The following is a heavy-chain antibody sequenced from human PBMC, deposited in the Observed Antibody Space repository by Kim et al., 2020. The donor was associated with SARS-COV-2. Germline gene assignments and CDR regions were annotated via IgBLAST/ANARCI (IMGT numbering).Heavy chain of an antibody. J-gene: IGHJ3*02. CDR1: GFTFSNAW. D-gene: IGHD3-16*01. V-gene: IGHV3-15*01. CDR2: IKSKTDGGTT. CDR3: TTDGPLSPLGGNDAFDI. Sequence: GGSLRLSCAASGFTFSNAWMSWVRQAPGKGLEWVGRIKSKTDGGTTDYAAPVKGRFTISRDDSKNTLYLQMNSLKTEDTAVYYCTTDGPLSPLGGNDAFDIWGQGTMVTVSS.